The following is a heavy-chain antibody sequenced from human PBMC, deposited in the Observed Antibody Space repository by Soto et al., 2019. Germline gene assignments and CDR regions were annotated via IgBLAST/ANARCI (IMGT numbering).Heavy chain of an antibody. D-gene: IGHD4-4*01. CDR1: GGSISSYY. Sequence: QVQLQESGPGLVKTSETLSLTCTVSGGSISSYYWSWIRQPPGKGLEWIGYIYYSGSTNYNPSLKSRVTISVYTSKNQFTLKLSSVTAADTAVYYCARELTVTSPFDYWGQGTLVTVSS. CDR2: IYYSGST. V-gene: IGHV4-59*01. J-gene: IGHJ4*02. CDR3: ARELTVTSPFDY.